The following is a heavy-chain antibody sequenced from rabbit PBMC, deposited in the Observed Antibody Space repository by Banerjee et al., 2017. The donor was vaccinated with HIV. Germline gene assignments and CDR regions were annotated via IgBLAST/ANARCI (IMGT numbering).Heavy chain of an antibody. CDR3: ARAPYAYYTGDAYASFNL. Sequence: PEGSLTITCTASGFDFSSNGMCWVRQAPGKGLEWIGCIYTGDGPTYYASWVNGRFTISKTSSTTVDLKMTSLTAADTATYFCARAPYAYYTGDAYASFNLWGQGTLVTVS. CDR1: GFDFSSNG. CDR2: IYTGDGPT. D-gene: IGHD6-1*01. J-gene: IGHJ4*01. V-gene: IGHV1S47*01.